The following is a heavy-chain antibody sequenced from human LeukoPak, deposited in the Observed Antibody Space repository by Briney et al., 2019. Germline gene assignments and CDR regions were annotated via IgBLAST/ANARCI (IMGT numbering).Heavy chain of an antibody. D-gene: IGHD2-2*01. CDR1: GFTFSGYG. Sequence: GGSLRLSCAASGFTFSGYGMHWVRQAPGKGLEWVAVIWYDGSNKYYADSMKGRFTISRDNSKNTLYLQMNSLRAEDTAVYYCAKDRCSRTSCYYDYWGQGTLVIVSS. J-gene: IGHJ4*02. CDR3: AKDRCSRTSCYYDY. CDR2: IWYDGSNK. V-gene: IGHV3-33*06.